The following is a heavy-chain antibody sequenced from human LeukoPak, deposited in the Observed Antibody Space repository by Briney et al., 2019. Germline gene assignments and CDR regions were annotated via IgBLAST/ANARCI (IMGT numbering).Heavy chain of an antibody. Sequence: SETLSLTCAVYGGSFSGYYWSWIRQPPGKGLEWIGEINHSGSTNYNPSLKSRVTISVDTSKNQFSLKLSSVTAADTAVCYCARHYYDSSGYYPSAFDIWGQGTMVTVSS. CDR2: INHSGST. CDR1: GGSFSGYY. CDR3: ARHYYDSSGYYPSAFDI. J-gene: IGHJ3*02. D-gene: IGHD3-22*01. V-gene: IGHV4-34*01.